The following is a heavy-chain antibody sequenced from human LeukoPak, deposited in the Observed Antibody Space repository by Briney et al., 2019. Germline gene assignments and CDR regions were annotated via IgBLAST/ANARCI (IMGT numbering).Heavy chain of an antibody. CDR1: GFTFDDYA. D-gene: IGHD3-9*01. CDR3: AKGFGDILTGIDY. CDR2: ISWNSGSI. J-gene: IGHJ4*02. Sequence: GRSLRLSCAASGFTFDDYAMHWVRQAPGKGLEWVSGISWNSGSIGYADFVKGRLTISRDNAKNSLYLQMNSLRAEDTALYYCAKGFGDILTGIDYWGQGTLVTVSS. V-gene: IGHV3-9*01.